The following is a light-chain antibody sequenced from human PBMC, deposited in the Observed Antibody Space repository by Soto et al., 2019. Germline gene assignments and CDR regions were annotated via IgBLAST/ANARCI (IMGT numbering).Light chain of an antibody. Sequence: EIVMKQSPATLSVSQGERATLSFWASQSVSSNLAWYQQKPGQAPRLLIYGASTRATGIPARFSGSGSGTEFTLTLSSLQSEDFAVYYCQQYNNWPITFGQGTRLEI. V-gene: IGKV3-15*01. J-gene: IGKJ5*01. CDR1: QSVSSN. CDR3: QQYNNWPIT. CDR2: GAS.